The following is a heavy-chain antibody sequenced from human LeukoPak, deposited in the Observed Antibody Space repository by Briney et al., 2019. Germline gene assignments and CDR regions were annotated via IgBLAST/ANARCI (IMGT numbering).Heavy chain of an antibody. CDR3: AKGGVGSGKTFDS. Sequence: GGSLRLSCAASGFTFSSYAMSWVRQAPGKGLEWVSGISGSGGSTYYADSVKGRFTISRDNSRNPLYLQLNSLRAEDTAMYYCAKGGVGSGKTFDSWGQGTLVTVSS. D-gene: IGHD3-10*01. CDR2: ISGSGGST. V-gene: IGHV3-23*01. J-gene: IGHJ4*02. CDR1: GFTFSSYA.